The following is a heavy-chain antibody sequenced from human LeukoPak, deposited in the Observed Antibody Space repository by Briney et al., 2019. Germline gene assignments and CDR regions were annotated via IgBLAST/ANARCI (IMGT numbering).Heavy chain of an antibody. J-gene: IGHJ4*02. V-gene: IGHV4-34*01. Sequence: SETLSLTCAVYGGSFSGYYWSWIRQPPGKGLEWIGEINHSGSTNYNPSLKSRVTISVDKSKNQFSLRLSSVTAADTAVYYCARDPNSVAGDYWGQGTLVTVSS. D-gene: IGHD6-19*01. CDR1: GGSFSGYY. CDR3: ARDPNSVAGDY. CDR2: INHSGST.